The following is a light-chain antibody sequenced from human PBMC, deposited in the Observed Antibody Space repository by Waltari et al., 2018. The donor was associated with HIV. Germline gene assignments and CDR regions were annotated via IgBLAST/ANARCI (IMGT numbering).Light chain of an antibody. CDR1: ESIVSDY. CDR2: GTS. V-gene: IGKV3-20*01. J-gene: IGKJ1*01. CDR3: QQYGSSPWT. Sequence: EIVLTQSPGTLSLSPGERATLPCRASESIVSDYLAWYQQKGGQAPRLLIYGTSNRATGIPDRFSGSGSVTDFTLTISRLEPQDFAVYYCQQYGSSPWTFGQGTKVEIK.